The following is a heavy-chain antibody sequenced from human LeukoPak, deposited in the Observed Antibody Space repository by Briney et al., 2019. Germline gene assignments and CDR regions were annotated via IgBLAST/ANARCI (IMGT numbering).Heavy chain of an antibody. D-gene: IGHD3-22*01. CDR2: IIPILGTA. J-gene: IGHJ6*02. CDR3: AVGRYYDSSGYSGGMDV. Sequence: ASVRVSCKASGGTFSSYAISWVRQAPGQGLEWMGGIIPILGTANYAQKFQGRVTITADESTSTAYMELSSLRSEDTAVYYCAVGRYYDSSGYSGGMDVWGQGTTVTVSS. V-gene: IGHV1-69*13. CDR1: GGTFSSYA.